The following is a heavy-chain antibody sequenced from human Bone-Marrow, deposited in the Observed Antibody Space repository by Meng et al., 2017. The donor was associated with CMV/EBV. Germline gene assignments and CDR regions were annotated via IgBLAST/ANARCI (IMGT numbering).Heavy chain of an antibody. V-gene: IGHV3-7*01. CDR1: GFTFSRYW. CDR2: IKQDGSAE. Sequence: GESLKISCAASGFTFSRYWMSWVRQAPGKGLEWVANIKQDGSAEEYVDSVKGRFIISRVNGKNSLYLQVNNLRVEDTAVYYCARVFAREGSAFNAFDIWGRGTMVTVSS. D-gene: IGHD2-21*01. CDR3: ARVFAREGSAFNAFDI. J-gene: IGHJ3*02.